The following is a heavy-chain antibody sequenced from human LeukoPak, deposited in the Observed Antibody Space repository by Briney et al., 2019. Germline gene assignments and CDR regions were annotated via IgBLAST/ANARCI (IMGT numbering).Heavy chain of an antibody. D-gene: IGHD3-9*01. V-gene: IGHV3-74*01. Sequence: PGGAPRLSCAPSGFTLTSYMVHRGRPAPGEGVGWGLRLKSDGSSTSYADSVKGRFTISRDNAKNTLYLQMNSLRAEDTAVYYCARDVAPLDWLDVWGQGTTVTVSS. CDR2: LKSDGSST. J-gene: IGHJ6*02. CDR3: ARDVAPLDWLDV. CDR1: GFTLTSYM.